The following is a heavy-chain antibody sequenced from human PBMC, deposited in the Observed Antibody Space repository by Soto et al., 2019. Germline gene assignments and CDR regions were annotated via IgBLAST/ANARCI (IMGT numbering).Heavy chain of an antibody. D-gene: IGHD5-18*01. CDR2: ISAYNGNT. V-gene: IGHV1-18*01. Sequence: ASVKVSCKASGYTFTSYGISWVRQAPGQGLEWMGWISAYNGNTNYAQKLQGRVTMTTDTSTSKDYMELRSLRSDDADVDFCARELQDSYGSDAFDIWGQGTMVTVSS. CDR3: ARELQDSYGSDAFDI. CDR1: GYTFTSYG. J-gene: IGHJ3*02.